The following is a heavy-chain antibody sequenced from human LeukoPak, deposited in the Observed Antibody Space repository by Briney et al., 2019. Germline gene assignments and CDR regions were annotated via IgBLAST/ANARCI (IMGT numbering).Heavy chain of an antibody. V-gene: IGHV4-39*07. CDR1: GGSISSSSYY. D-gene: IGHD6-13*01. J-gene: IGHJ4*02. CDR3: AREDIAAAGTIDY. Sequence: SETLSLTCTVSGGSISSSSYYWGWIRQPPGKGLEWIGSIYYSGNTYYNPSLKSRVTISVDTSKNQFSLKLSSVTAADTAVYYCAREDIAAAGTIDYWGQGTLVTVSS. CDR2: IYYSGNT.